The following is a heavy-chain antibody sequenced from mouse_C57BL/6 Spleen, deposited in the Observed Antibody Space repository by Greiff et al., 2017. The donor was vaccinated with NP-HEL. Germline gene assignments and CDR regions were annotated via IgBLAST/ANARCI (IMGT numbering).Heavy chain of an antibody. D-gene: IGHD1-1*01. CDR2: IYPGDGGT. CDR3: ARDYYGSSIYWYFDV. Sequence: QVQLQQSGPELVKPGASVKISCKASGYAFSSSWMNWVKQRPGKGLEWIGRIYPGDGGTNYNGKFKGKATLTADKSSSTAYMQLSSLTSEDSAVYFCARDYYGSSIYWYFDVWGTGTTVTVSS. V-gene: IGHV1-82*01. J-gene: IGHJ1*03. CDR1: GYAFSSSW.